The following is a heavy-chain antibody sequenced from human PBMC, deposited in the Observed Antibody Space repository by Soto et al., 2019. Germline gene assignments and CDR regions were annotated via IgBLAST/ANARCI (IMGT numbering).Heavy chain of an antibody. D-gene: IGHD6-19*01. Sequence: QVQLVQSGAEVKKPGASVKVSCKASGYTFTSYDINWVRQATGQGLEWMGWMNPNSGNTGYAQKFQGRVTMTRNTSINPAYMELSSLRSEDTAVYYCARGGAVAGPYYYYGMDVWGQGTTVTVSS. J-gene: IGHJ6*02. V-gene: IGHV1-8*01. CDR2: MNPNSGNT. CDR3: ARGGAVAGPYYYYGMDV. CDR1: GYTFTSYD.